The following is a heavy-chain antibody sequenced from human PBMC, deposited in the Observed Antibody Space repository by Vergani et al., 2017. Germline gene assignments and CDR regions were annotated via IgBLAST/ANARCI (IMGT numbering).Heavy chain of an antibody. CDR1: GGSISNHY. J-gene: IGHJ6*03. Sequence: QVQLQESGPGLVKPSETLSLTCTVSGGSISNHYWSWIRQPPGKGLEWIGYIYYSGSTNYNPSLKSRVTISVDTSKNQFSLKLSSVTAADTAVYYCARVRTTYYYYYYMDVWGKGTTVTVSS. CDR3: ARVRTTYYYYYYMDV. D-gene: IGHD4-17*01. CDR2: IYYSGST. V-gene: IGHV4-59*11.